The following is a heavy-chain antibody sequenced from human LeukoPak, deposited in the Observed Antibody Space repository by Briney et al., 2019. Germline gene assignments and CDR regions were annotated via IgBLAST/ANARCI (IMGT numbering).Heavy chain of an antibody. J-gene: IGHJ4*02. CDR3: TSPYFDY. V-gene: IGHV4-39*01. CDR2: IYYSGST. CDR1: GASISSSSYY. Sequence: SETLSLTCTVSGASISSSSYYWGWIRQPPGKGLEWIGSIYYSGSTYYNPSLKSRVTISMDPSKNQFSLKLRSVTAADTVVYYCTSPYFDYWGQGTLVTVSS.